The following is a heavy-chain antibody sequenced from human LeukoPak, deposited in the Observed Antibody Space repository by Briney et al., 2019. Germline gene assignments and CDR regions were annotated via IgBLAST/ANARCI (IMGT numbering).Heavy chain of an antibody. D-gene: IGHD6-13*01. Sequence: PSETLSLTCTVSGGSISSYYWSWIRQPPGKGLEWIGYIYYSGSTNYNPSLKSRVTISVDTSKNQFSLKLSSVTAADTAVYYCARHKSSSSWYHGFDPWGQGTLVTVSS. CDR3: ARHKSSSSWYHGFDP. CDR1: GGSISSYY. J-gene: IGHJ5*02. V-gene: IGHV4-59*08. CDR2: IYYSGST.